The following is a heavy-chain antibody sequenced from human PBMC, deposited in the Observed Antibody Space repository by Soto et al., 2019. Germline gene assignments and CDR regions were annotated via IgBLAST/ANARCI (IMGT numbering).Heavy chain of an antibody. D-gene: IGHD3-9*01. J-gene: IGHJ4*02. Sequence: PVGSLRLSCAASGFMFSSYWMTWVRQSPGKGLEWVAMIKDDGTEQYYVDSVKGRFTISRDNAENSLYLQMDRLRAEDTAVYYCVTDSGSEILTGYQHFGSWGQGTQVTVSS. CDR3: VTDSGSEILTGYQHFGS. CDR1: GFMFSSYW. CDR2: IKDDGTEQ. V-gene: IGHV3-7*03.